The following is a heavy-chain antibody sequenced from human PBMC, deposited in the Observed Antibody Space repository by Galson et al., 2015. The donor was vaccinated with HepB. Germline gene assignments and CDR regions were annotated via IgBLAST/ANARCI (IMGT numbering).Heavy chain of an antibody. CDR2: IYYSGSS. CDR1: GGSISSYY. J-gene: IGHJ4*02. Sequence: LSLTCTVSGGSISSYYWSWIRQPTGKGLEGVGLIYYSGSSNYNPSLKSRVTISVDTSRNQFFLQLSPVTAEDTGVYYCARYRSGSFYFDYWGQGTLVTVSS. V-gene: IGHV4-59*01. CDR3: ARYRSGSFYFDY. D-gene: IGHD1-26*01.